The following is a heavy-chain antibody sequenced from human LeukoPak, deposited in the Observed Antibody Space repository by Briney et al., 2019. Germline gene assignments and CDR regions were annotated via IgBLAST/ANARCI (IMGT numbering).Heavy chain of an antibody. CDR2: INPKNSDT. CDR1: GYTFSDNY. D-gene: IGHD3-10*01. CDR3: ARDGELSNYYYYYMDV. Sequence: ASVKVSCKASGYTFSDNYIRWVRQAPGQGLEWMGWINPKNSDTDYSQQFQGRVTMTRDTSISTAYMELSRLRSDDTAVYYCARDGELSNYYYYYMDVWGKGTTVTISS. J-gene: IGHJ6*03. V-gene: IGHV1-2*02.